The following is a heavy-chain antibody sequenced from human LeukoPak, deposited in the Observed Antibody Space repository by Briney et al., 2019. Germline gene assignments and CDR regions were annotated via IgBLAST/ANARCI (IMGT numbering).Heavy chain of an antibody. V-gene: IGHV4-61*02. J-gene: IGHJ4*02. CDR3: ARNNHLKYSSSPSGFDY. CDR2: IYTSGST. Sequence: SETLSLTCTVSGGSISSGSYYWSWIRQPAGKGLEWIGRIYTSGSTNYNPSLKSRVTISVDTSKNQFSLKLSSVTAADTAVYYCARNNHLKYSSSPSGFDYWGQGTLVTVSS. D-gene: IGHD6-6*01. CDR1: GGSISSGSYY.